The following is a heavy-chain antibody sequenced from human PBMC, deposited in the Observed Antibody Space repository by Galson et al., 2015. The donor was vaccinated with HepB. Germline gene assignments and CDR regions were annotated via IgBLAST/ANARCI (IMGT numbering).Heavy chain of an antibody. J-gene: IGHJ4*02. D-gene: IGHD2/OR15-2a*01. Sequence: SLRLSCAASGAIFSGSAIHWVRQAPGKGLERVGHIRPKEHFYATSYSASVGGSFTISRDDSKNTAFLHMNSLRVEDTAVYYCIRHVEYYRPYWGQGSLVTVSS. CDR1: GAIFSGSA. CDR2: IRPKEHFYAT. V-gene: IGHV3-73*01. CDR3: IRHVEYYRPY.